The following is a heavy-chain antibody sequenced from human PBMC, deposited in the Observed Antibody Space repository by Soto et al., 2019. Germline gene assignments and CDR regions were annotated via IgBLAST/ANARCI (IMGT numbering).Heavy chain of an antibody. CDR3: ARDKFGFGELLSPYYYGMDV. CDR2: INPNSGGT. CDR1: GYTFTGYY. J-gene: IGHJ6*02. D-gene: IGHD3-10*01. V-gene: IGHV1-2*04. Sequence: ASVKVSCKASGYTFTGYYMHWVRQAPGQGLEWMGWINPNSGGTNYAQKFQGWVTMTRDTSISTAYMELSRLRSDDTAVYYCARDKFGFGELLSPYYYGMDVWGQGTTVTVSS.